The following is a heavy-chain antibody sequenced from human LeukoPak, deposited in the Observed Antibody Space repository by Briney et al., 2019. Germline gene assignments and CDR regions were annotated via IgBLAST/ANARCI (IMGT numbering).Heavy chain of an antibody. Sequence: SETLSLTCAVSGGSISSSNWWSWVRQPPGKGLEWIGEIYHSGSTNYNPSLKSRVTIPVDKSKNQFSLKLSSVTAADTAVYYCARVTPSAWFDPWGQGTLVTVSS. V-gene: IGHV4-4*02. CDR2: IYHSGST. CDR1: GGSISSSNW. J-gene: IGHJ5*02. CDR3: ARVTPSAWFDP.